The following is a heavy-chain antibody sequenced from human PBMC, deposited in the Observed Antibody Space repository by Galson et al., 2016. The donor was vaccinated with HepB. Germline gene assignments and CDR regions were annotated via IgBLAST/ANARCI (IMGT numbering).Heavy chain of an antibody. Sequence: SLRLSCAASGFTFSSYSMNWVRQAPGKGLEWVSSISSSSTYIYYADSVKGRFTISRDNAKNSLYLQMNSLRAEDTAVYYCVRIGAYCSSTSCRKWNYFDYWGQGTLVTVSS. CDR1: GFTFSSYS. J-gene: IGHJ4*02. CDR3: VRIGAYCSSTSCRKWNYFDY. CDR2: ISSSSTYI. D-gene: IGHD2-2*01. V-gene: IGHV3-21*01.